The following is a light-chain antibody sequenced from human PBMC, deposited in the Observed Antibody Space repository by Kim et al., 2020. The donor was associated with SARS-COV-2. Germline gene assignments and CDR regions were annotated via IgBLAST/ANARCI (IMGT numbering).Light chain of an antibody. J-gene: IGLJ1*01. V-gene: IGLV3-1*01. CDR3: QACDSSTYV. CDR2: QDS. CDR1: KLGDKY. Sequence: VSPGQTATITCSGDKLGDKYACWYQQKPGQSPVLVIYQDSKRPSGIPERFSGSNSGNTATLTIGGTQAMDEADYNCQACDSSTYVFGTGTKGTVL.